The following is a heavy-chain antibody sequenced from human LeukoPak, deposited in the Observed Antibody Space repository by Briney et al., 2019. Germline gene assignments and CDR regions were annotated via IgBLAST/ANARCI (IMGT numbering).Heavy chain of an antibody. CDR2: INHSGST. J-gene: IGHJ5*02. D-gene: IGHD3-10*01. CDR1: GGSLSGYY. Sequence: SETLSLTCAVYGGSLSGYYWSWIRQPPGKGLEWIGEINHSGSTNYNPSLKSRVTISVDTSKNQFSLKLSSVTAADTAVYYCARDPWFGELSSNWFDPWGQGTLVTVSS. CDR3: ARDPWFGELSSNWFDP. V-gene: IGHV4-34*01.